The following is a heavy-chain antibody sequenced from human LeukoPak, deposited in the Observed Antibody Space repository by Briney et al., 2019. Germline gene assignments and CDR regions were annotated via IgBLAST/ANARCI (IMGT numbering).Heavy chain of an antibody. Sequence: SETLSLTCTVSGGSISSYYWSWIRQPPGKGLEWIGYIYYSGSTDYNPSLKSRVTMSLDTSKSQFSLKLSSVTAADTALYYCARGGWGTYDPGNLDYWGQGTLVTVSS. V-gene: IGHV4-59*08. CDR2: IYYSGST. CDR1: GGSISSYY. J-gene: IGHJ4*02. D-gene: IGHD6-19*01. CDR3: ARGGWGTYDPGNLDY.